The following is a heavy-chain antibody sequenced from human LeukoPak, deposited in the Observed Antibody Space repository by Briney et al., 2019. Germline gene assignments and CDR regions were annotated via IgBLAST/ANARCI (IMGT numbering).Heavy chain of an antibody. V-gene: IGHV3-30*18. CDR1: GFTFSSYG. Sequence: AGVSLRLSCAASGFTFSSYGMQWVRQAPGKGLEWVAVISYDGSNKYYADSVKGRFTISRDNSKNTLYMQMNSLRAEDTAVYYCAKDSGSPWIQLWLRSWGQGTLVTVSS. CDR2: ISYDGSNK. D-gene: IGHD5-18*01. CDR3: AKDSGSPWIQLWLRS. J-gene: IGHJ4*02.